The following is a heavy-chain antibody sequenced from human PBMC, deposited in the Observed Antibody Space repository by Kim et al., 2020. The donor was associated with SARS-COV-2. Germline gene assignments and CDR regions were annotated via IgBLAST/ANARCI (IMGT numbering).Heavy chain of an antibody. D-gene: IGHD3-10*02. CDR3: ARASAMVGGKFDY. J-gene: IGHJ4*02. V-gene: IGHV4-4*07. Sequence: YNPSLKSRVTMSVDTSKNQFPLKLSSVTAADTAVYYCARASAMVGGKFDYWGQGTLVTVSS.